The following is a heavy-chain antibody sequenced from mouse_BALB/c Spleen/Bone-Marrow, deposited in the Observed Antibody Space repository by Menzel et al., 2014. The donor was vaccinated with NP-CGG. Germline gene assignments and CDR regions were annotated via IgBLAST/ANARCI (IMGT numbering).Heavy chain of an antibody. Sequence: VQLVEPGPELVKPGASVKMSCKASGYTFTDYVISWVKQRTGQGLEWIGEIYPGSGSTYYNEKFKGKATLTADKSSNTAYMQLSSLTSEDSAVYFCARCGGLRDFDYWGQGTTLTVSS. V-gene: IGHV1-77*01. D-gene: IGHD2-4*01. CDR2: IYPGSGST. CDR3: ARCGGLRDFDY. CDR1: GYTFTDYV. J-gene: IGHJ2*01.